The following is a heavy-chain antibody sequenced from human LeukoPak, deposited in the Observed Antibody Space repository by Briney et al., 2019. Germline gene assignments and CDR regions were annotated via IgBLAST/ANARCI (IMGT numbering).Heavy chain of an antibody. D-gene: IGHD4-17*01. CDR1: GFRFSSYA. CDR3: SKKGQNEDYGKPD. Sequence: GGSLRLSCAASGFRFSSYAMSWVRQAPGKGLECVASISRNSGDYTLYAASVKGRFTISRDNSRSTLYLQMNSLRAEDTAVYYCSKKGQNEDYGKPDWGQGTLVTVSS. V-gene: IGHV3-23*01. CDR2: ISRNSGDYT. J-gene: IGHJ4*02.